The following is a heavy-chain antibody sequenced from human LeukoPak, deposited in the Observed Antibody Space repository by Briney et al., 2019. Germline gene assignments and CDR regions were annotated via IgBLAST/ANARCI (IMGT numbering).Heavy chain of an antibody. CDR2: IIPIFGTA. D-gene: IGHD3-10*01. V-gene: IGHV1-69*06. J-gene: IGHJ6*03. Sequence: ASVKVSCKASGYTLTSYAISWVRQAPGQGLEWMGGIIPIFGTANYAQKFQGRVTITADKSTSTAYMELSSLRSEDTAVYYCARDRRDRGVSYMDVWGKGTTVTVSS. CDR1: GYTLTSYA. CDR3: ARDRRDRGVSYMDV.